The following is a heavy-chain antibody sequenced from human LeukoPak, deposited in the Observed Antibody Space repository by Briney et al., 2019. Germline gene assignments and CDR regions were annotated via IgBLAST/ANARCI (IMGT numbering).Heavy chain of an antibody. CDR2: ISWDGGST. D-gene: IGHD6-13*01. Sequence: GSLRLSCAASGFTFDDYAMHWVRQAPGKGLEWVSLISWDGGSTYYADSVKGRFTISRDNSKNSLYLQMNSLRAEDTALYYCAKDIRGSTSWYGLDYWGQGTLVTVSS. CDR3: AKDIRGSTSWYGLDY. CDR1: GFTFDDYA. J-gene: IGHJ4*02. V-gene: IGHV3-43D*03.